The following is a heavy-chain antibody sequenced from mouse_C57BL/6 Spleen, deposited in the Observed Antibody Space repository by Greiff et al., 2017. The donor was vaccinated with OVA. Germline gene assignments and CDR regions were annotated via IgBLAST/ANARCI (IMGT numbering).Heavy chain of an antibody. V-gene: IGHV5-6*01. CDR3: ARPEYFDY. J-gene: IGHJ2*01. Sequence: EVKLMESGGDLVKPGGSLKLSCAASGFTFSSYGMSWVRQTPDKRLEWVATISSGGSYTYYPDSVKGRFTISRDNAKNTLYLQMSSLKSEDTAMYYCARPEYFDYWGQGTTLTVSS. CDR2: ISSGGSYT. CDR1: GFTFSSYG.